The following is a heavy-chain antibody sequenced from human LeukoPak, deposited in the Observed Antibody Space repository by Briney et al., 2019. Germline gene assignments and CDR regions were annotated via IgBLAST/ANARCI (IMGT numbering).Heavy chain of an antibody. Sequence: ASVTVSCKASVYTFTSYDINWVGQATGQGLEWMGWMNPNSGNTGYAQKFQGRVTMTRNTSISTAYMELSSLRSEDTAVYFCARGPGPGGWAVGNNNWGQGTLVTVSS. V-gene: IGHV1-8*01. D-gene: IGHD2-8*02. CDR3: ARGPGPGGWAVGNNN. J-gene: IGHJ4*02. CDR2: MNPNSGNT. CDR1: VYTFTSYD.